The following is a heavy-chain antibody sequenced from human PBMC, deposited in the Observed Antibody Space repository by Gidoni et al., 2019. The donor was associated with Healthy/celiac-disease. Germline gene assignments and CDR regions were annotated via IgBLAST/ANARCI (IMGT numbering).Heavy chain of an antibody. CDR3: AREWELTSRFDY. J-gene: IGHJ4*02. D-gene: IGHD1-26*01. Sequence: QVQLVESGGGVVQPGRSLRLSCAASGFTFSSYGMHWVRKAPGKGLEWVAVIWYDGSNKYYADSVKGRFTISRDNSKNTLYLQMNSLRAEDTAVYYCAREWELTSRFDYWGQGTLVTVSS. CDR1: GFTFSSYG. CDR2: IWYDGSNK. V-gene: IGHV3-33*01.